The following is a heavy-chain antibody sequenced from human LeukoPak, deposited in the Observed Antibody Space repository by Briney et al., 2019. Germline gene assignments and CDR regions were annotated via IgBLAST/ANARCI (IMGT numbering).Heavy chain of an antibody. CDR3: AGGVYDSSVSDAFDI. V-gene: IGHV1-8*01. Sequence: VASVKVACKASGYTFTSYDINWVRQATGQGLEWMGWMNPNSGNTGYAQKFQGRVTMTRNTSISTAYMELSSLRSEDTAVYYCAGGVYDSSVSDAFDIWGQGTMVTVSS. D-gene: IGHD3-22*01. CDR1: GYTFTSYD. CDR2: MNPNSGNT. J-gene: IGHJ3*02.